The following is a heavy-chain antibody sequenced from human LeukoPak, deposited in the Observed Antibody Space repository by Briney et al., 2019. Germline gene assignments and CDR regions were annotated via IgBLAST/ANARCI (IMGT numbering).Heavy chain of an antibody. CDR2: ISAYNGDT. D-gene: IGHD6-6*01. Sequence: ASVKVSCKASGYTFTSYAFSWVRQAPGQGLEWMGWISAYNGDTKFARKFQGRVTLTTDASTTIGYMELRSLTSDDTAVYYCARGQLVPPNWFDPWGRGTLVTVSS. J-gene: IGHJ5*02. CDR3: ARGQLVPPNWFDP. V-gene: IGHV1-18*01. CDR1: GYTFTSYA.